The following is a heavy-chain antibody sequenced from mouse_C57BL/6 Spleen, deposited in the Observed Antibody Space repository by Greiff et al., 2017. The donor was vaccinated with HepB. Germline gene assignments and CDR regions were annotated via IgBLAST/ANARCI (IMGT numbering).Heavy chain of an antibody. J-gene: IGHJ4*01. CDR1: GYTFTSYW. CDR3: AIYYYGSVYYAMDY. D-gene: IGHD1-1*01. CDR2: IYPGSGST. V-gene: IGHV1-55*01. Sequence: QVQLQQPGAELVKPGASVKMSCKASGYTFTSYWITWVKQRPGQGLEWIGDIYPGSGSTNYNEKFKSKATLTVDTSSSTAYMQLSSLTSEDSAVYYCAIYYYGSVYYAMDYWGQGTSVTVSS.